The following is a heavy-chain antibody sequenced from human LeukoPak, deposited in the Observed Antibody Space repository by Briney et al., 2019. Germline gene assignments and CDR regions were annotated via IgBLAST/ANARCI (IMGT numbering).Heavy chain of an antibody. CDR3: ARERIDSGHNYYYYGMDV. J-gene: IGHJ6*04. CDR1: GFTFSSYW. D-gene: IGHD5-12*01. Sequence: GGSLRLSCAASGFTFSSYWMHWVRQAPGKGLVWVSRINSDGSSTSYADSVKGRFTISRDNAKNTLYLQMNSLRAEDTAVYYCARERIDSGHNYYYYGMDVWGKGTTVTVSS. CDR2: INSDGSST. V-gene: IGHV3-74*01.